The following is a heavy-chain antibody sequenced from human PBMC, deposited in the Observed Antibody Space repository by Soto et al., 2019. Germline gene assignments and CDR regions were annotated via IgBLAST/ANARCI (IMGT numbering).Heavy chain of an antibody. CDR1: GFAFSSYG. D-gene: IGHD6-6*01. Sequence: QVQLVESGGGVVQPGRSLRLSCAASGFAFSSYGMHWVRQTPGKGLEWVALIWYDGSNKYYADSVKGRFTISRDNSKNTRYLQMHSLRAEDTAVYFFARSPPGVAGRYYFDFWGQGPLVTVSS. CDR2: IWYDGSNK. V-gene: IGHV3-33*01. CDR3: ARSPPGVAGRYYFDF. J-gene: IGHJ4*02.